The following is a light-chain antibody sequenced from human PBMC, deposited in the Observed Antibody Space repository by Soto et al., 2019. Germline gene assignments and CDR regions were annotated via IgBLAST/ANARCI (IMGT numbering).Light chain of an antibody. V-gene: IGKV3-20*01. CDR3: QQYGNSPIT. J-gene: IGKJ5*01. CDR1: ERIYSAY. CDR2: GTS. Sequence: EIVVTQSPATLSLSRCERATLSCRASERIYSAYLGWYQQKPGQAPRLLIYGTSSRATGIPDRFSGSGSGTDFTLTISRLEPEDFAVYYCQQYGNSPITFGQGTRLEIK.